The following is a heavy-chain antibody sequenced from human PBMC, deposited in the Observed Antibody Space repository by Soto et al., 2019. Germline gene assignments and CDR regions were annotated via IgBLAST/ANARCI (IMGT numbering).Heavy chain of an antibody. Sequence: QVQLVQSGAEVKKPGSSVKVSCKASGGTFSGYTINWVRQAPGQGLEWMGRIIPVHHLSTYAQKFQVRVTITADTSTTTAYMELHNLTSEDTAIYYCARDPGNGWAFWGHGTLLSVSS. CDR3: ARDPGNGWAF. J-gene: IGHJ4*01. D-gene: IGHD6-19*01. V-gene: IGHV1-69*04. CDR1: GGTFSGYT. CDR2: IIPVHHLS.